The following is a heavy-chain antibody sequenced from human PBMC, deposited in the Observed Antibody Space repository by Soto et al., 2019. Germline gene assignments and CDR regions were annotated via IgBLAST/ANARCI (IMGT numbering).Heavy chain of an antibody. CDR3: ARETYRGFYFDY. CDR2: INSDGSRT. CDR1: GFTFTDYW. Sequence: GSLRLSCGASGFTFTDYWTHWVRQAPGKGLVWVSRINSDGSRTSYADSVTGRFTISRDNAKNTLYLQMNSLRVEDTALYYCARETYRGFYFDYWGQGTLVTVSS. J-gene: IGHJ4*02. D-gene: IGHD4-4*01. V-gene: IGHV3-74*01.